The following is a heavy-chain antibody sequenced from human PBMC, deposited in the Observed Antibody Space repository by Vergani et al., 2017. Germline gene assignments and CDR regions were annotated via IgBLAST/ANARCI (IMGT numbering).Heavy chain of an antibody. Sequence: EVQLVESGGGLVKPGGSLRLSCAASGFPFSSYSMNWVRQAPGQGLEWVSSISSSSRYIYYAYSVKGRFTISRDNAKNSLYLQMNSLRAEDTAVYYCASGYSGYDWGGLDYWGQGTLVTVSS. J-gene: IGHJ4*02. CDR2: ISSSSRYI. CDR3: ASGYSGYDWGGLDY. CDR1: GFPFSSYS. D-gene: IGHD5-12*01. V-gene: IGHV3-21*01.